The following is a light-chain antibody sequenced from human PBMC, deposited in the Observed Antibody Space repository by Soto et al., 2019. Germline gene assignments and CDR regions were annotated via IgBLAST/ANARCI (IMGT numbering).Light chain of an antibody. CDR1: SSDVGGYNY. J-gene: IGLJ2*01. CDR3: SSYTSSSTVV. Sequence: QAASVSGSPGQSITISCTGTSSDVGGYNYVSWYQQHPGKAPKLMIYEVSNRPSGVSNRFSGSKSGNTASLTISGLQAGDEADYYCSSYTSSSTVVFGGGTQLTVL. V-gene: IGLV2-14*01. CDR2: EVS.